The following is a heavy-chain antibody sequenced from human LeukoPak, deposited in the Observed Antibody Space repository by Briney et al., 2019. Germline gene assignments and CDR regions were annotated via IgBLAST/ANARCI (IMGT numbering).Heavy chain of an antibody. J-gene: IGHJ5*02. Sequence: ASVKVSCKASGYTFTSYAMHWVRQAPGQRLEWMGWINAGNGNTKYSQKFQGRVTIPRDTSASTAYMELRSLRSDDTAVYYCARVTCSSTSCYIVLGWFDPWGQGTLVTVSS. D-gene: IGHD2-2*02. V-gene: IGHV1-3*01. CDR1: GYTFTSYA. CDR3: ARVTCSSTSCYIVLGWFDP. CDR2: INAGNGNT.